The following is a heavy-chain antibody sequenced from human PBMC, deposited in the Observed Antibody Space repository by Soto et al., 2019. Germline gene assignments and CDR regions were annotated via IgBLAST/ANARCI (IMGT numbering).Heavy chain of an antibody. Sequence: ASVKVSCKASGGTFSSYAISWVRQAPGQGLEWMGGIIPIFGTANYAQKFQGRVTITADKSTSTAYMELSSLRSEDTAVYYCARVSEMATINQAFDIWGQGTMVTV. CDR3: ARVSEMATINQAFDI. CDR2: IIPIFGTA. CDR1: GGTFSSYA. V-gene: IGHV1-69*06. D-gene: IGHD5-12*01. J-gene: IGHJ3*02.